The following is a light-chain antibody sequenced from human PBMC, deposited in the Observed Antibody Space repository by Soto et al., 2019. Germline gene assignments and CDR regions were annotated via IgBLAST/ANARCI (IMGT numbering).Light chain of an antibody. V-gene: IGKV3-11*01. Sequence: SVLTQSPASLSLSPLEIAALGGMASQSVRSYLAWYQQKPGQAPRLLLYDASTRAPGIPARFSGSGSGTDFTLTISSLEPDDFAVYYCQQRSSWPRITFGQGTRLEIK. CDR1: QSVRSY. J-gene: IGKJ5*01. CDR3: QQRSSWPRIT. CDR2: DAS.